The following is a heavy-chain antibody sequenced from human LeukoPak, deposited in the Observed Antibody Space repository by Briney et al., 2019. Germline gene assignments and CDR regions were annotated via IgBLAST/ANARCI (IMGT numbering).Heavy chain of an antibody. CDR2: LIGTGRST. J-gene: IGHJ4*02. CDR1: GFSFSSYA. V-gene: IGHV3-23*01. Sequence: GSLRLSCAASGFSFSSYAMSWVRQAPGKGLEWVSALIGTGRSTYYADSVRGRFTISRDNSKNTLFLQVNSLRAEDTAVYYCAKGGDSSSWLFAFWGQGTLVTVSS. CDR3: AKGGDSSSWLFAF. D-gene: IGHD6-13*01.